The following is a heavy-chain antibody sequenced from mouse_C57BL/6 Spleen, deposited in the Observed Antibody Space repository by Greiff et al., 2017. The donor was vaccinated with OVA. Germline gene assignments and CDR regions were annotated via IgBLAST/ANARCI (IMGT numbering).Heavy chain of an antibody. CDR1: GYTFTDYY. V-gene: IGHV1-76*01. J-gene: IGHJ3*01. Sequence: QVQLQQSGAELVRPGASVKLSCKASGYTFTDYYINWVKQRPGQGLEWIARIYPGSGNTYYNEKFKGKATLTAEKSSSTAYMQLSSLTSEDSAVYFCARSGRRGFAYWGQGTLVTVSA. CDR2: IYPGSGNT. D-gene: IGHD3-1*01. CDR3: ARSGRRGFAY.